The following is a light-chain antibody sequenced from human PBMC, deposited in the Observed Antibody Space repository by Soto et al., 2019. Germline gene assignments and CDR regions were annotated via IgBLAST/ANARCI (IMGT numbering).Light chain of an antibody. CDR1: SSDVGGYNY. Sequence: QSALTQPPSASGSPGQSVTISCTGTSSDVGGYNYVSWYQQHPGRPPRLMIYEVNKRPSGVPDRFSGSKSGDTASLTVSGLQAEDEADYYCYSYAGSHNVFGTGTQLTVL. CDR2: EVN. J-gene: IGLJ1*01. V-gene: IGLV2-8*01. CDR3: YSYAGSHNV.